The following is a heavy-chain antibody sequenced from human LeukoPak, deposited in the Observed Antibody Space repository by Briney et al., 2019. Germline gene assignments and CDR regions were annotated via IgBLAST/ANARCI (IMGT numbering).Heavy chain of an antibody. V-gene: IGHV4-59*12. J-gene: IGHJ5*02. Sequence: KPSETLSLTCTVSGGSISSYYWSWIRQPPGKGLEWIGYIYYSGSTNYNPSLKSRVTISVDTSKNQFSLKLSSVTAADTAVYYCARRGRYCSGGSCYAALFRWFDPWGQGTLVTISS. D-gene: IGHD2-15*01. CDR3: ARRGRYCSGGSCYAALFRWFDP. CDR1: GGSISSYY. CDR2: IYYSGST.